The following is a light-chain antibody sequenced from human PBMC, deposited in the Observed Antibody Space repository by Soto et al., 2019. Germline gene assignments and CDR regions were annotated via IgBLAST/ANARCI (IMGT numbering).Light chain of an antibody. CDR1: QGISSY. J-gene: IGKJ4*01. CDR2: AAS. Sequence: DIQLTQSPSFLSASVGDRVTITCRASQGISSYLAWYQQKPGKAPKLLIYAASTLQSGVPSRFSGSGSGTEFTLTISSLQPEDFATYYCQQLNYFFGGGTKVEI. V-gene: IGKV1-9*01. CDR3: QQLNYF.